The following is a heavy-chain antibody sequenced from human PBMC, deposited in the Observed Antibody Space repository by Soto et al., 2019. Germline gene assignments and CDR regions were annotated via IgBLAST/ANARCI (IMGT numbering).Heavy chain of an antibody. CDR3: ARGVAGSGFDL. Sequence: PSQTLSLTCAISGDGVSSNTAAWNWIRSSPSRGLEWLGRTYYRSNWRHDYAVSVKSRITVNPDTSKNHFSLQLNSVTPDDTAVYYCARGVAGSGFDLWGQGTRVTVS. CDR2: TYYRSNWRH. D-gene: IGHD6-19*01. V-gene: IGHV6-1*01. CDR1: GDGVSSNTAA. J-gene: IGHJ4*02.